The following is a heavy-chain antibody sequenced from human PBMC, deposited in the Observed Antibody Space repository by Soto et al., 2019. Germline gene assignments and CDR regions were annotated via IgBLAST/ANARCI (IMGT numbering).Heavy chain of an antibody. J-gene: IGHJ4*02. V-gene: IGHV3-23*01. D-gene: IGHD2-15*01. Sequence: PGGSLRLSCAASGFTFSTSAMSWVRQAPGKGLEWVSSIGGSGTSTYYADSVKGRFTISRDNSKNTLYLRMNSLRAEDTALYYCAKAAYSVATIADFWGQGTLVTVSS. CDR2: IGGSGTST. CDR1: GFTFSTSA. CDR3: AKAAYSVATIADF.